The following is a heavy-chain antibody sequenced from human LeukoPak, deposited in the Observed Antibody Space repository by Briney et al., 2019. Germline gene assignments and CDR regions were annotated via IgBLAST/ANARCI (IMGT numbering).Heavy chain of an antibody. CDR2: IYTSGST. Sequence: SETLSLTCTVSGGSLSSGSYYWSWIRQPAGKGLEWIGRIYTSGSTNYNPSLKSRVTISVDTSKNQFSLKLSSVTAADTAVYYCARDHAAFDYWGQGTLVTVSS. V-gene: IGHV4-61*02. J-gene: IGHJ4*02. D-gene: IGHD2-15*01. CDR1: GGSLSSGSYY. CDR3: ARDHAAFDY.